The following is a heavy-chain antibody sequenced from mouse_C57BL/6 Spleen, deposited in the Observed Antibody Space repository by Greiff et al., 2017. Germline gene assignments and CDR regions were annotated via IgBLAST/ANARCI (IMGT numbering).Heavy chain of an antibody. CDR2: IYPGDGDA. CDR1: GYAFSSSW. Sequence: VQLQQSGPELVKPGASVKISCKASGYAFSSSWMNWVKQRPGKGLEWIGRIYPGDGDANYNGKFKGKATLTADKSSSTAYMQLSSLTSEDSAVYFCARANDYDSSYADPAWFAYWGQGTLVTVSA. V-gene: IGHV1-82*01. J-gene: IGHJ3*01. D-gene: IGHD1-1*01. CDR3: ARANDYDSSYADPAWFAY.